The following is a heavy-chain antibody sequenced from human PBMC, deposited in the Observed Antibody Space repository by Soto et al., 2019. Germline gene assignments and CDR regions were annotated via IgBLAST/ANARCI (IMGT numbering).Heavy chain of an antibody. J-gene: IGHJ4*02. Sequence: QVQLVESGGGGVQPGRPLRVSWAASGFTFSTYAMHWVRQAPGTGLEWVAVISYDGTKTYYADSVKGRFTIYRDNSKNTVYLQMNSLRDEDTAVYYCAEDQGSRRQWLMDPFDYWGQGTLVTVSP. CDR3: AEDQGSRRQWLMDPFDY. CDR2: ISYDGTKT. V-gene: IGHV3-30*18. D-gene: IGHD6-19*01. CDR1: GFTFSTYA.